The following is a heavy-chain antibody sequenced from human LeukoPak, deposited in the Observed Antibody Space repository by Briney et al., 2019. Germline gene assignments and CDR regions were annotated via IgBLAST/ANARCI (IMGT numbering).Heavy chain of an antibody. CDR3: TKEGGPMAVTTERYSFDQ. CDR1: GFTFSNYG. Sequence: GGSLRLSCVASGFTFSNYGMHRVRQAPGKGLEWVAVVSNDGRVQYYADSVKGRFTISRDNSKNTLSLQMNSLRAEDTAVYYCTKEGGPMAVTTERYSFDQWGQGTLVTVSS. D-gene: IGHD4-17*01. CDR2: VSNDGRVQ. V-gene: IGHV3-30*18. J-gene: IGHJ4*02.